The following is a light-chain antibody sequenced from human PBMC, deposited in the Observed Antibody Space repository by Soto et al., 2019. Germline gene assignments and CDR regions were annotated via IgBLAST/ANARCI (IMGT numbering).Light chain of an antibody. Sequence: QAVVTQPPSASGTPGQRVTISCSGSTPNIGSNTVTWCQQLPGTAPKVLIYTNDQRPSGVPDRISGSKSGTSASLAISGLQSEDEADYYCAAWDDSLSAYVFGPGTKVTVL. V-gene: IGLV1-44*01. CDR1: TPNIGSNT. CDR3: AAWDDSLSAYV. J-gene: IGLJ1*01. CDR2: TND.